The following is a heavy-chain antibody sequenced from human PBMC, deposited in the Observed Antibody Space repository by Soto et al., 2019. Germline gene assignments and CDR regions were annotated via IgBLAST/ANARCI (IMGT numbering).Heavy chain of an antibody. CDR3: ARHDCISSSCYYYYYYGMDV. CDR2: IIPIFGTA. Sequence: QVQLVQSGAAVKKPGSSVKVSCKASGGTFSSYAISWVRQAPGQGLEWMGGIIPIFGTANYAQKFQGRVTITADESTSTAYMELSSLRSEDPAVYYCARHDCISSSCYYYYYYGMDVWGQGTTVTVSS. D-gene: IGHD2-2*01. CDR1: GGTFSSYA. J-gene: IGHJ6*02. V-gene: IGHV1-69*12.